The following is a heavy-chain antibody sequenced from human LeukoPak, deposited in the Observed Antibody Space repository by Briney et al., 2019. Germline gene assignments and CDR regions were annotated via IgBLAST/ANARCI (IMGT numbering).Heavy chain of an antibody. D-gene: IGHD3-16*02. CDR1: GGSISSSSYY. CDR3: ARDYYDYVWGSYLLDY. Sequence: SETLSLTCTVSGGSISSSSYYWGWIRQPPGKGLEWIGSIYYSGSTYYNPSLKSRVTISVDTSKNQFSLKLSSVTAADTAVYYCARDYYDYVWGSYLLDYWGQGTLVTVSS. J-gene: IGHJ4*02. CDR2: IYYSGST. V-gene: IGHV4-39*02.